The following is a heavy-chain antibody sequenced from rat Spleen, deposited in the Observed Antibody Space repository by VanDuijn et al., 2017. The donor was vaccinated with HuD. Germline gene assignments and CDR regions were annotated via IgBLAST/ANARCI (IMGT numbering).Heavy chain of an antibody. J-gene: IGHJ2*01. CDR2: IIYDDSRT. CDR3: AREIRHYFDY. V-gene: IGHV5S10*01. Sequence: EVQLVESGGGLIQPERSLKLSCAASGFTFSDYNMAWVRQAPKKGLEWVATIIYDDSRTYYRDSVKGRFTISRDNAKNTLYLQMDSLRSEDTATYYCAREIRHYFDYWGQGILVTVSS. CDR1: GFTFSDYN.